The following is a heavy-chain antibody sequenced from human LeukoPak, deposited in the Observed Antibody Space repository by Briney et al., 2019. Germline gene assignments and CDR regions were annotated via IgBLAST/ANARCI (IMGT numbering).Heavy chain of an antibody. V-gene: IGHV3-7*01. J-gene: IGHJ4*02. D-gene: IGHD3-16*02. Sequence: PGGSLRLSCVASGFTFRNYWMSWVRQAPGKGLEWLANLKEDGTTTYYVDSVKGLFTISRDNAKNSVYLQMNSLSVEDTAVYYCARIRYSNSVWDFRGPGTLVTVS. CDR2: LKEDGTTT. CDR1: GFTFRNYW. CDR3: ARIRYSNSVWDF.